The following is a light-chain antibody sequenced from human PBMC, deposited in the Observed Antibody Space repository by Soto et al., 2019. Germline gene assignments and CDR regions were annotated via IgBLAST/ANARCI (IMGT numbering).Light chain of an antibody. J-gene: IGKJ1*01. Sequence: DIQMTQSPSSLSASVGDRVTITCRASESISTYLNWYQVKPGEAPKLLIYAASSLQSGVPSRFSGSGSGTEFTLTITSLQPEDFATYYCQQSYTRKFGQGTKVDIK. CDR1: ESISTY. CDR2: AAS. CDR3: QQSYTRK. V-gene: IGKV1-39*01.